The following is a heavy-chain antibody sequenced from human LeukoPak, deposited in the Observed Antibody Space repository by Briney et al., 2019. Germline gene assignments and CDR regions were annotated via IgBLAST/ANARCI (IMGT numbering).Heavy chain of an antibody. CDR2: IYYSGST. D-gene: IGHD6-19*01. V-gene: IGHV4-39*01. J-gene: IGHJ4*02. CDR3: ARGVRIAVEGGGRGYFDY. CDR1: GLTFSSYA. Sequence: GSLRLSCAASGLTFSSYAMSWVRQAPGKGLEWIGSIYYSGSTYYNPSLKSRVTISVDTSKNQFSLKLSSVTAADTAVYYCARGVRIAVEGGGRGYFDYWGQGTLVTVSS.